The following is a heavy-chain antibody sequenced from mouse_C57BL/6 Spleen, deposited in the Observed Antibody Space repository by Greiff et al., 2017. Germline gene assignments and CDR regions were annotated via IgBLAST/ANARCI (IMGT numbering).Heavy chain of an antibody. Sequence: QVQLQQPGAELVMPGASVKLSCKASGYTFTSYWMHWVKQRPGQGLEWIGEIDPSDSYTNYNQKFKGKSTLTVDKSSSTAYMQLSSLTSEDSAVYYCARSNGSSQYYFDYWGQGTTLTVSP. D-gene: IGHD1-1*01. J-gene: IGHJ2*01. CDR3: ARSNGSSQYYFDY. CDR2: IDPSDSYT. V-gene: IGHV1-69*01. CDR1: GYTFTSYW.